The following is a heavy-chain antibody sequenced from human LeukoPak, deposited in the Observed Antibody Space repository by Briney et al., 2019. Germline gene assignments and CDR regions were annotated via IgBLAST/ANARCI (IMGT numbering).Heavy chain of an antibody. CDR1: GGTFSSYA. D-gene: IGHD6-19*01. Sequence: ASVKVSCKASGGTFSSYAISWVRQAPGQGLEWMGWISAYNGNTNYAQKLQGRVTMTTDTSTSTAYMELRSLRSDDTAVYYCARGQRYIAVAGKDLFDYWGQGTLVTVSS. J-gene: IGHJ4*02. CDR3: ARGQRYIAVAGKDLFDY. CDR2: ISAYNGNT. V-gene: IGHV1-18*01.